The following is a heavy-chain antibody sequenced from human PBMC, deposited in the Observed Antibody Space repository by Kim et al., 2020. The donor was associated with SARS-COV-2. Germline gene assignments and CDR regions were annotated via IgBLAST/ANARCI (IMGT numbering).Heavy chain of an antibody. V-gene: IGHV3-23*01. J-gene: IGHJ4*02. CDR1: GFTFSNNG. CDR3: TGHGSGSS. Sequence: GGSLRLSCTASGFTFSNNGMSWVRQPPGKGLEWVSDILAYETGTYYADSVKGRFSISRDNSKNTVYLQMNSLRGEDTVVYYCTGHGSGSSWGQGTLVTVS. CDR2: ILAYETGT. D-gene: IGHD3-10*01.